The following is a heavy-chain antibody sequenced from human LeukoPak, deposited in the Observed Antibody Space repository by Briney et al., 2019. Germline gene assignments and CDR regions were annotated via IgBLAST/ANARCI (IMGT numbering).Heavy chain of an antibody. CDR1: GGSISSYY. J-gene: IGHJ5*02. V-gene: IGHV4-59*01. Sequence: SETLSLTCTVSGGSISSYYWSWIRQPPGKGLERIGYIYYSGSTNYNPSLKSRVTISVDTSKNQFSLKLSSVTAADTAVYYCAGFCSTSCYVNDWFDPWGQGTLVTVSS. CDR3: AGFCSTSCYVNDWFDP. D-gene: IGHD2-2*01. CDR2: IYYSGST.